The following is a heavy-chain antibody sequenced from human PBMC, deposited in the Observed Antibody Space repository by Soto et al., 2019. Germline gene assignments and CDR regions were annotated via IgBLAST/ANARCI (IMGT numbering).Heavy chain of an antibody. Sequence: GESLKISCKGSGYSFTSYWIGWVRQMPGKGLEWMGIIYPGDSDTRYSPSFQGQVTISADKSISTAYLQWSSLKASDTAMYYCARYTMVRGVITHYYGMDVWGQGTTVTVPS. V-gene: IGHV5-51*01. J-gene: IGHJ6*02. CDR3: ARYTMVRGVITHYYGMDV. D-gene: IGHD3-10*01. CDR2: IYPGDSDT. CDR1: GYSFTSYW.